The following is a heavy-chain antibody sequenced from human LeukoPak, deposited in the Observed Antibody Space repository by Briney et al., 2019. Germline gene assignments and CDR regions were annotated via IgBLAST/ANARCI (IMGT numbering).Heavy chain of an antibody. CDR3: ATLVLSFIPLTLYCSGGSCYVFDY. J-gene: IGHJ4*02. V-gene: IGHV1-24*01. CDR1: GYTLTELF. Sequence: ASVKVSCKVSGYTLTELFMHWVRQAPGKGLEWMGGFDPEDGETNYAQKFQGRVTMTEDTSTDTAYMELSSLRSEDTAVYYCATLVLSFIPLTLYCSGGSCYVFDYWGQGTLVTVSS. D-gene: IGHD2-15*01. CDR2: FDPEDGET.